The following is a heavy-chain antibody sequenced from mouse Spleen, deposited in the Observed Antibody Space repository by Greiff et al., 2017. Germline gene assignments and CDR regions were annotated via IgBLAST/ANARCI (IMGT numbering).Heavy chain of an antibody. CDR2: IDPENGDT. CDR1: GFNIKDDY. V-gene: IGHV14-4*01. J-gene: IGHJ3*01. D-gene: IGHD4-1*01. CDR3: TSPANWAWFAY. Sequence: EVKLVESGAELVRPGASVKLSCTASGFNIKDDYMHWVKQRPEQGLEWIGWIDPENGDTEYASKFQGKATITADTSSNTAYLQLSSLTSEDTAVYYCTSPANWAWFAYWGQGTLVTVSA.